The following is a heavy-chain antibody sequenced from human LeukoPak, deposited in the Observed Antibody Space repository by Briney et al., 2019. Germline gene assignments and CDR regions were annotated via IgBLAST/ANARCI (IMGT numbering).Heavy chain of an antibody. CDR3: ARERKGIRLGELSYSDY. Sequence: ASVKVSCKASGYTFTSYGIRWVRQAPGQGLEWMGWISAYNGNTNYAQKLQGRVTMTTDTSTSTAYMELRSLRSDDTAVYYCARERKGIRLGELSYSDYWGQGTLVTVSS. D-gene: IGHD3-16*02. CDR1: GYTFTSYG. J-gene: IGHJ4*02. CDR2: ISAYNGNT. V-gene: IGHV1-18*01.